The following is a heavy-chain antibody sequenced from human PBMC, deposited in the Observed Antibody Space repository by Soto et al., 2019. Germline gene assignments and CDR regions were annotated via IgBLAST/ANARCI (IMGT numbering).Heavy chain of an antibody. CDR2: IYYTGST. V-gene: IGHV4-39*01. CDR3: AKNWNWGSLVH. Sequence: PSETLSLTCTVSGGSISSNNFYWDWIRRPPGKGLEWIASIYYTGSTYYKPSLKSRVTISVDTPKNQFSLKLSSVTAADTAVYYCAKNWNWGSLVHWGQGTLVTVSS. J-gene: IGHJ4*02. D-gene: IGHD7-27*01. CDR1: GGSISSNNFY.